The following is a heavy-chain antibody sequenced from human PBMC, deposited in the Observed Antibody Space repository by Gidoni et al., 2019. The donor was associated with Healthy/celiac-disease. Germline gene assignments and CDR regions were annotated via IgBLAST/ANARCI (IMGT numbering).Heavy chain of an antibody. CDR1: GGSISSYY. CDR3: ARGSSGWWGEYYYYGMDV. CDR2: IHTSGST. J-gene: IGHJ6*02. V-gene: IGHV4-4*07. Sequence: VQLQESGPGLVKPSETLSLTCTVSGGSISSYYWSWIRQPAGKGLEWIGRIHTSGSTNYHPSLKSRVTMSVDTSKNQFSLKLSSVTAADTAVYYCARGSSGWWGEYYYYGMDVWGQGTTVTVSS. D-gene: IGHD6-19*01.